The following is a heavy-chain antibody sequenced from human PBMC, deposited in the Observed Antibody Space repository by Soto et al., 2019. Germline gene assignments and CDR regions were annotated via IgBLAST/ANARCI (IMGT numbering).Heavy chain of an antibody. J-gene: IGHJ5*02. CDR3: ARHVTYSRPWSLPWFDP. CDR2: ITYDGTT. D-gene: IGHD6-13*01. Sequence: KASETLSLTCSVSGGSISSNHYYWGWIRQPPGKGLEWIGSITYDGTTYHNSSLKSRATISVDTSKSQFSLKLTSVNAADTAIYYCARHVTYSRPWSLPWFDPWGQGTRVTVSS. CDR1: GGSISSNHYY. V-gene: IGHV4-39*01.